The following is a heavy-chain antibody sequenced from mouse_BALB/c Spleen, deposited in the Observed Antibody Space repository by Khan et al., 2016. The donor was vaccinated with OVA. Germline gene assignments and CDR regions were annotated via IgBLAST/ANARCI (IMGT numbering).Heavy chain of an antibody. V-gene: IGHV1S56*01. J-gene: IGHJ4*01. D-gene: IGHD2-1*01. CDR3: ARWGGNLPSYSMDY. Sequence: QVRLQQSGPELVKPGASVKISCKASGYTFASYYIHWVKQRPGQGLEWIGWIYPGNVNTGYNEKFKGKATLAADKSSNTAYIQLSSLTSEDSAVYFWARWGGNLPSYSMDYWGQGTSVTVSS. CDR2: IYPGNVNT. CDR1: GYTFASYY.